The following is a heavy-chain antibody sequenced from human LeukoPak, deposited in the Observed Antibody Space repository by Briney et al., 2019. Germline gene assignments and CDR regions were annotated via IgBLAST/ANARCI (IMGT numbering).Heavy chain of an antibody. CDR2: ISGSGGST. CDR1: GFTFSSYA. D-gene: IGHD3-22*01. J-gene: IGHJ4*02. V-gene: IGHV3-23*01. CDR3: AKDSYYYDSSGYSY. Sequence: GGSLRLSCAASGFTFSSYAMSWVRQAPGKGLEWVSAISGSGGSTYYADSVKGRFTISRDNSKNTLYLQMNSLRAEDTAVYYCAKDSYYYDSSGYSYWGQGTLVTVSS.